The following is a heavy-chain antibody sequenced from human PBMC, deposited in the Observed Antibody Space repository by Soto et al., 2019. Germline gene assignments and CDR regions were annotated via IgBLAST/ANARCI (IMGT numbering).Heavy chain of an antibody. CDR1: GGSISSGVYY. Sequence: SETLSLTYTFPGGSISSGVYYWSWIRHHPGKGLEWIGYIYYSVSTYYNPSLKSRVTISVDTSKNQFSLKLSSVTAADTAVYYCAADNSSGYYQFDYWGQGTLVTVSS. J-gene: IGHJ4*02. CDR3: AADNSSGYYQFDY. V-gene: IGHV4-31*03. D-gene: IGHD3-22*01. CDR2: IYYSVST.